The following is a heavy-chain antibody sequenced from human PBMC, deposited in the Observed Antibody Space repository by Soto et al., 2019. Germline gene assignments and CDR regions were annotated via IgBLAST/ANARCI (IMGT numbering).Heavy chain of an antibody. Sequence: PGGSLRLSCAASGFTFSDYYMSWIRQAPGKGLEWVSYISSSGSTIYYADSVKGRFTISRDNAKNSLYLQMNSLRAEDTAVYYCARALRYYYDSSGYLGAEYFQHWGQGTLVTVSS. V-gene: IGHV3-11*01. CDR1: GFTFSDYY. CDR2: ISSSGSTI. D-gene: IGHD3-22*01. CDR3: ARALRYYYDSSGYLGAEYFQH. J-gene: IGHJ1*01.